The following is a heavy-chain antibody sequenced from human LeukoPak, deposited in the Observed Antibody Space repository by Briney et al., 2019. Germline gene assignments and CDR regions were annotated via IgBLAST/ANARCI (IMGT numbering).Heavy chain of an antibody. J-gene: IGHJ3*02. CDR1: GGSFSGYY. CDR2: INHSGST. V-gene: IGHV4-34*01. Sequence: PETLSLTCAVYGGSFSGYYWSWIRQPPGKGLEWIGEINHSGSTNYNPSLKSRVTISVDTSKNQFSLKLSSVTAADTAVCYCARVVTQSHDAFDIWGQGTMVTVSS. CDR3: ARVVTQSHDAFDI. D-gene: IGHD2-21*02.